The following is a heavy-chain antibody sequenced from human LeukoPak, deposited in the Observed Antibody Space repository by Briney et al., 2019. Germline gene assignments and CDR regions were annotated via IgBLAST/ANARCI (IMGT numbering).Heavy chain of an antibody. Sequence: KPSETLSLTCTVSGGSISSYYWSWIRQPPGKGLEWIGYIYYSGSTNYNPSLKSRVTISVDTSKNQFSPKLSSVTAADTAVYYCARTVCSSTSCWFDYWGQGTLVTVSS. V-gene: IGHV4-59*01. CDR2: IYYSGST. D-gene: IGHD2-2*01. CDR1: GGSISSYY. CDR3: ARTVCSSTSCWFDY. J-gene: IGHJ4*02.